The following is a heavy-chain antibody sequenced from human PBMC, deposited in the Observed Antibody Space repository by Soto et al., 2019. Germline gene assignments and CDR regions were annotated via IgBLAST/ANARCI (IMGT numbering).Heavy chain of an antibody. J-gene: IGHJ4*02. CDR3: ARNLYNTGSFDH. Sequence: QVQLVQSGAEVKKPGASVKVSCKASGYTFTSYDINWVRQAPGQGLEWVGWMTPNSGDTGYAQTFQGRVTLTRDTSRSTASMELSSLTSEDTAVYYCARNLYNTGSFDHWGQGTLVTVSS. D-gene: IGHD1-20*01. CDR2: MTPNSGDT. CDR1: GYTFTSYD. V-gene: IGHV1-8*02.